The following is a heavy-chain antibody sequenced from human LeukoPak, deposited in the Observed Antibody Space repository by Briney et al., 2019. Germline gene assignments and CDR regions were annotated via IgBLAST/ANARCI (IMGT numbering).Heavy chain of an antibody. CDR2: IYSGGST. Sequence: GGSLRLSCAASGFTVSGSYMTWVRQAPGRGLEWVSVIYSGGSTYYADSVKGRFTISRDNSKNTVYLEMNSLRAEDTALYYCARARDRWELRGVFDYWGQGTLVTVSS. D-gene: IGHD1-26*01. CDR1: GFTVSGSY. V-gene: IGHV3-66*01. CDR3: ARARDRWELRGVFDY. J-gene: IGHJ4*02.